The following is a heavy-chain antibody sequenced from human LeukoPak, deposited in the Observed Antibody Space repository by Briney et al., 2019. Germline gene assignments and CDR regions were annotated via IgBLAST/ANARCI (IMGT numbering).Heavy chain of an antibody. CDR2: INHSGNT. J-gene: IGHJ4*02. D-gene: IGHD6-13*01. Sequence: SETLSLTCAVYGGSFSGYYWSWIRQPPGKGLEWIGEINHSGNTNYNPSLKSRVTISVDTSKNQFSLKLSSVTAADTAVYYCARVRSSSWYDYWGQGTLVTVSS. CDR3: ARVRSSSWYDY. V-gene: IGHV4-34*01. CDR1: GGSFSGYY.